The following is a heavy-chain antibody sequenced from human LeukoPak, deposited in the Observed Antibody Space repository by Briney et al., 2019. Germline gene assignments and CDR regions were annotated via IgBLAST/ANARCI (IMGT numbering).Heavy chain of an antibody. V-gene: IGHV1-69*02. Sequence: VRVSCKASGGTFSSYTISWVRQAPGQGLEWMGRIIPILGIANYAQKFQGRVTITADKSTSTAYMELSSLRSEDTAVYYCARKEGLNSSSWSDAFDIWGQGTMVTVSS. CDR3: ARKEGLNSSSWSDAFDI. D-gene: IGHD6-13*01. CDR2: IIPILGIA. J-gene: IGHJ3*02. CDR1: GGTFSSYT.